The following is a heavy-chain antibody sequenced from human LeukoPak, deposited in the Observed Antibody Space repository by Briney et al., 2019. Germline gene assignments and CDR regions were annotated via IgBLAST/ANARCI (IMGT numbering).Heavy chain of an antibody. CDR2: IYYSGSA. CDR1: GGSMSPYH. J-gene: IGHJ4*02. D-gene: IGHD6-19*01. CDR3: ARAVSGRFDY. V-gene: IGHV4-59*08. Sequence: PSETLSLTCTVSGGSMSPYHWGWIRQPPGKGLEWTGYIYYSGSANYNPSLNSRVTISVDTSKNQFSLRLSSVAAADTAIYYCARAVSGRFDYWGQGTLVTVSS.